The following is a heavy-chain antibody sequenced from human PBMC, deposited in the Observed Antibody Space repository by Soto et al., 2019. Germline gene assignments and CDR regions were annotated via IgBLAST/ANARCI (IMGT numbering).Heavy chain of an antibody. J-gene: IGHJ6*02. V-gene: IGHV4-61*01. CDR1: GGSVSSANYY. Sequence: SETLSLTCTVSGGSVSSANYYWSWIRQPPGKGLEWIGYIYRSGGTKYNPSLKSRVTISIDTSKNQFSLKLSSVTAADTAVYYCARAAYDYGDYGQYYYYYSMDVWGQGTTVTVSS. CDR3: ARAAYDYGDYGQYYYYYSMDV. CDR2: IYRSGGT. D-gene: IGHD4-17*01.